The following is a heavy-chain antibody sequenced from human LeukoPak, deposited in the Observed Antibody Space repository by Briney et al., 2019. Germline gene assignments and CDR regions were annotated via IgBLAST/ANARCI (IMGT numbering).Heavy chain of an antibody. D-gene: IGHD2-2*01. CDR1: GFTFSSYA. Sequence: GGSLRLSCAASGFTFSSYAMSWVRQASGKGLEWVSAISGSGGSTYYADSVKGRFTISRDNSKNTLYLQMNSLRAEDTAVYYCAKDMGRYCSSTSCYFGYWGQGTLVTVSS. J-gene: IGHJ4*02. CDR3: AKDMGRYCSSTSCYFGY. CDR2: ISGSGGST. V-gene: IGHV3-23*01.